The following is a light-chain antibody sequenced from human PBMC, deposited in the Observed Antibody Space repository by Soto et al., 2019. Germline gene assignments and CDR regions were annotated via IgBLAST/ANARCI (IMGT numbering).Light chain of an antibody. CDR3: TSYAAGKNVV. Sequence: QSALTQPPSASGSPGQSVTISFTGTSSDVGNYNYVSWYQQYPGKAPKLMIYEVNKRPSGVPDRCSGSKSGNTASLTVSGLQAEDEADYYCTSYAAGKNVVFGGGTELTVL. J-gene: IGLJ2*01. CDR1: SSDVGNYNY. V-gene: IGLV2-8*01. CDR2: EVN.